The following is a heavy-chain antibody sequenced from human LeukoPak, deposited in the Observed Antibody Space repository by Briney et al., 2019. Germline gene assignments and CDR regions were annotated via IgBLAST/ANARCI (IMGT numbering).Heavy chain of an antibody. V-gene: IGHV3-53*01. D-gene: IGHD3-10*01. CDR2: LYNGGNT. J-gene: IGHJ6*02. Sequence: GGSLRLSCAVSGFTVSSNYMSWVRQAPGKGLEWVSVLYNGGNTYYADSVKGRFTVSRDNSKNTLYLQMNSLRAEDTAVYYCARETGGSSIWYYYYGMDVWGQGTTVTVSS. CDR3: ARETGGSSIWYYYYGMDV. CDR1: GFTVSSNY.